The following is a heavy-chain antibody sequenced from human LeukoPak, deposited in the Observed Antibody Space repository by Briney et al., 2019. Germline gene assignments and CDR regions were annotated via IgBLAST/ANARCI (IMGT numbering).Heavy chain of an antibody. Sequence: GGSLRLSCAASGFTFSRYWMHWVRQAPGKGLVWVSRINSDGSSTSYADPVKGRFTTSRDNAKNTLYLQMNSLRAEDTAVYYCARDGGGYNPRRAFYIWGQGTMVTVSS. J-gene: IGHJ3*02. CDR3: ARDGGGYNPRRAFYI. V-gene: IGHV3-74*01. CDR1: GFTFSRYW. D-gene: IGHD5-24*01. CDR2: INSDGSST.